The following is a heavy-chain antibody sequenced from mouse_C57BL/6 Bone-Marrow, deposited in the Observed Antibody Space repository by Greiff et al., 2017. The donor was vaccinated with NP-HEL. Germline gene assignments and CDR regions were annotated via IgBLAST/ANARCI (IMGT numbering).Heavy chain of an antibody. CDR3: ARHSPNYYGSSYYYAMDY. CDR1: GFSLTSYG. J-gene: IGHJ4*01. CDR2: IWSDGST. Sequence: VQLQQSGPGLVAPSQSLSITCTVSGFSLTSYGVHWVRQPPGKGLEWLVVIWSDGSTTYNSALKSRLSISKDNSKSQVFLKMNSLQTDDTAMYYCARHSPNYYGSSYYYAMDYWGQGTSVTVSS. V-gene: IGHV2-6-1*01. D-gene: IGHD1-1*01.